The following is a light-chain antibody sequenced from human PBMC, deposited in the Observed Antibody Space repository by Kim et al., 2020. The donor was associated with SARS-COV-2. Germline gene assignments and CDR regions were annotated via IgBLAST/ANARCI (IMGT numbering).Light chain of an antibody. V-gene: IGLV1-36*01. J-gene: IGLJ3*02. CDR1: RSNIGNNA. CDR3: ETWDDSVNGWA. CDR2: SND. Sequence: QSVLTQPPSVSEAPRQRVTISCSGNRSNIGNNAVNWYQQFPGKAPKLLIYSNDLLSSGVSDRFSCSKSVTSDSLAISWLLSEDEADYYCETWDDSVNGWAFGGGTQLTVL.